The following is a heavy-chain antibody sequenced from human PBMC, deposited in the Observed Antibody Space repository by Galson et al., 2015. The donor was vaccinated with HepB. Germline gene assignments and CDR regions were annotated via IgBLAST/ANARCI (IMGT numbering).Heavy chain of an antibody. V-gene: IGHV1-2*06. CDR2: INPNSGGT. CDR1: GYTFTGYY. CDR3: ARDGYSSGWYGGALDP. J-gene: IGHJ5*02. D-gene: IGHD6-19*01. Sequence: SVKVSCKASGYTFTGYYLHWVRQAPGQGLEWMGRINPNSGGTNYAQKLQGRVTMTRDTSITTVYMELSRLTSDDTAVYYCARDGYSSGWYGGALDPWGQGTLVTVSS.